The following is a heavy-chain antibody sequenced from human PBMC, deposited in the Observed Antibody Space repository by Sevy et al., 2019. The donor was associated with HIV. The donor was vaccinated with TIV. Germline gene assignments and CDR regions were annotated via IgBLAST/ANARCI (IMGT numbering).Heavy chain of an antibody. CDR1: GGSISSYY. CDR3: ARAPDAGWFDP. Sequence: SETLSLTCTVSGGSISSYYWSWIRQPPGKGLEWIGYIYYSGSTNYNPSLKSRVTISVDTSKNQFSLKLSSVTAADTALYYCARAPDAGWFDPWGQGTLVTVSS. V-gene: IGHV4-59*01. CDR2: IYYSGST. J-gene: IGHJ5*02.